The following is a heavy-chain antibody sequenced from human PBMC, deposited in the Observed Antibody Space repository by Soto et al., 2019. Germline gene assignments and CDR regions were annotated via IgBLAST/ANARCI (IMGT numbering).Heavy chain of an antibody. Sequence: PGGSLRLSCAASGFTFSSYAMQWVRQAPGKGLEWVAVISYDGSNKYYADSVKGRFTISRDNSKNTLYLQMNSLRAEDTAVYYCARGVGTTYAFDIWGQGTMVTVSS. D-gene: IGHD1-26*01. J-gene: IGHJ3*02. CDR1: GFTFSSYA. CDR3: ARGVGTTYAFDI. V-gene: IGHV3-30-3*01. CDR2: ISYDGSNK.